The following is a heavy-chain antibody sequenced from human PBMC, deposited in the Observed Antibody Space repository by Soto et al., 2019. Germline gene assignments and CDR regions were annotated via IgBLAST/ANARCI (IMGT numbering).Heavy chain of an antibody. CDR2: IRAYNGNT. J-gene: IGHJ4*02. Sequence: QVQLVQSGAEVKKPGASVKVSCKASGYTFTSYGISWVRQAPGQGLEWMGWIRAYNGNTNYAQELQGRVTMTTDTSTSTAYMELRRLRSDDTAVYYCARVTGSCYYHTVDYWGQGTLVTVSS. CDR3: ARVTGSCYYHTVDY. D-gene: IGHD3-22*01. V-gene: IGHV1-18*01. CDR1: GYTFTSYG.